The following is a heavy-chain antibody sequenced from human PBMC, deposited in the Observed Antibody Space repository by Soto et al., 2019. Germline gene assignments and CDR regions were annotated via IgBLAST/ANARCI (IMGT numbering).Heavy chain of an antibody. CDR3: ARASYVVVTEISEGELDGFDS. CDR2: ISYDGSNK. D-gene: IGHD2-21*02. Sequence: GGSLRLSCAASGFTFSSYAMHWVRQAPGKGLEWVAVISYDGSNKYYADSVKGRFTISRDNSKNTLYLQMNSLRAEDTAVYYCARASYVVVTEISEGELDGFDSRDQGTMVTVSS. CDR1: GFTFSSYA. V-gene: IGHV3-30-3*01. J-gene: IGHJ3*02.